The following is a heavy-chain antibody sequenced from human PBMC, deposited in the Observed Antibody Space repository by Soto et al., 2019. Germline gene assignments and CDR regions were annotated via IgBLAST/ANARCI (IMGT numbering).Heavy chain of an antibody. CDR2: INEDGSGT. CDR1: GFTFSNFW. CDR3: ARGTSTPGFDY. J-gene: IGHJ4*01. Sequence: GGSLRLSCAASGFTFSNFWMNWVRQAPGKGLEWVGNINEDGSGTSYVDSVRGRFTTSRDNAERSLYLQLNSLRAEDTAVYYCARGTSTPGFDYLGHGTLVTVSS. V-gene: IGHV3-7*04. D-gene: IGHD1-1*01.